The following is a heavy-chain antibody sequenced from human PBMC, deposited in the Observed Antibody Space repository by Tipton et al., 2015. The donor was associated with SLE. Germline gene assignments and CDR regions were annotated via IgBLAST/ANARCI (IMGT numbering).Heavy chain of an antibody. CDR1: GFTFSNYA. CDR3: ARGRLLCFGEQDYFDY. D-gene: IGHD3-10*01. V-gene: IGHV3-30*04. Sequence: QLVQSGGGVVQPGRSLRLSCAASGFTFSNYAMHWVRQAPGKGLEWVAVISYDGSNKYYADSVKGRFTISRDNSKNTLYLQMNSLRAEDTAVYYCARGRLLCFGEQDYFDYWGQGTLVTVSS. J-gene: IGHJ4*02. CDR2: ISYDGSNK.